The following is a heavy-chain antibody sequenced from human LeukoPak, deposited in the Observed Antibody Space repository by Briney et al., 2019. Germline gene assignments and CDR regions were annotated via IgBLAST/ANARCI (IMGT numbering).Heavy chain of an antibody. CDR2: INARNGNT. Sequence: ASVKVSCKASGYTFTSYAMHWVRQAPGQRLEWMGWINARNGNTKYSQKFQGRVTITRDTSASTAYMELSSLRSEDTAVYYCARPGPGYSSSWLYYYYGMDVWGQGTTVTVSS. V-gene: IGHV1-3*01. CDR3: ARPGPGYSSSWLYYYYGMDV. CDR1: GYTFTSYA. D-gene: IGHD6-13*01. J-gene: IGHJ6*02.